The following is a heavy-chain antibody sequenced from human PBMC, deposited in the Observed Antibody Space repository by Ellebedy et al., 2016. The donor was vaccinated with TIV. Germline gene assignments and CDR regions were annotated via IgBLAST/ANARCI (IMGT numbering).Heavy chain of an antibody. V-gene: IGHV4-30-2*01. CDR1: GGSISSGDYY. Sequence: SETLSLTXTVSGGSISSGDYYWSWIRQPPGKGLEWIGYIYHSGSTYYNPSLKSRVTISVDRSKNQFSLKLSSVTAAGTAVYYCARFDYHYYGMDVWGQGTTVTVSS. J-gene: IGHJ6*02. CDR3: ARFDYHYYGMDV. D-gene: IGHD3-9*01. CDR2: IYHSGST.